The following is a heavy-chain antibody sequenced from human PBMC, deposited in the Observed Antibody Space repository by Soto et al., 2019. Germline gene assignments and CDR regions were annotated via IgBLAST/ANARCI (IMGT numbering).Heavy chain of an antibody. D-gene: IGHD3-3*01. CDR2: ISYDGSNK. J-gene: IGHJ6*02. CDR3: AKDVKLRFLELSHEPGDYYYYGMEV. Sequence: PGGSLRLSCAASGFTISSSGMHWVRQAPGKGLEWVAVISYDGSNKYYADSVKGRFTISRDNSKNTLYLQMNSLGAEDTAVYYCAKDVKLRFLELSHEPGDYYYYGMEVWGQGTTVTVSS. CDR1: GFTISSSG. V-gene: IGHV3-30*18.